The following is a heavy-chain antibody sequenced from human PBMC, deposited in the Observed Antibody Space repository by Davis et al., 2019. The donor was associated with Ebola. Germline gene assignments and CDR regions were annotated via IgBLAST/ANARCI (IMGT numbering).Heavy chain of an antibody. CDR2: ISGHGGET. J-gene: IGHJ4*02. CDR3: ATSESFFDYAAYFHY. Sequence: GESLKISCAASGFTFSSYAMSWVRQAPGKGLEWVSGISGHGGETFYSHSVKGRFTISRDNSKNTLYLQMDSLRAEDTALYYCATSESFFDYAAYFHYWGQGTLLTVSS. D-gene: IGHD3-16*01. V-gene: IGHV3-23*01. CDR1: GFTFSSYA.